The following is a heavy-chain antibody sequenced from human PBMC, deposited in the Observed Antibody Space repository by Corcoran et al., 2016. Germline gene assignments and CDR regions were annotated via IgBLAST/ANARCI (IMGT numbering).Heavy chain of an antibody. CDR3: ARRLRGYSYGYIDY. Sequence: QGQLQQWGAGLLKPSETLSLTYTVYGGSFSGYYWSWIRQPQGKGLEWIGEINHSGSTNYNPSLKSRVTISITTAKNQFSLKLSSVTAADTAVYYCARRLRGYSYGYIDYWGQGTLVTVSS. CDR1: GGSFSGYY. CDR2: INHSGST. V-gene: IGHV4-34*01. J-gene: IGHJ4*02. D-gene: IGHD5-18*01.